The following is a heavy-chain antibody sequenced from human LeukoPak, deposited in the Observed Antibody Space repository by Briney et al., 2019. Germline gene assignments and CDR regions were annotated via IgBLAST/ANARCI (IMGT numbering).Heavy chain of an antibody. CDR1: GFSLSAYG. CDR2: ISGSGGST. J-gene: IGHJ4*02. V-gene: IGHV3-21*01. D-gene: IGHD6-19*01. CDR3: ARGLAVAGYLIDY. Sequence: PGGSLRLSCAASGFSLSAYGVHWVRQAPGKGLEWVSAISGSGGSTYYADSVKGRFTISRDNAKNSLYLQMNSLRAEDTAVYYCARGLAVAGYLIDYWGQGTLVTVSS.